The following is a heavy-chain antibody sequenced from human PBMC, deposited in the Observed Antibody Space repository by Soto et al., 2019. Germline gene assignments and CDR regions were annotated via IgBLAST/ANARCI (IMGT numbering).Heavy chain of an antibody. CDR3: ASQKFTIFDY. CDR2: IYYSGST. Sequence: SETLSLTCTVSGGSVSSGSYYWSWIRQPPGKGLEWIGYIYYSGSTNYNPSLKSRVTISVDTSKNQFSLKLSSVTAADTAVYYCASQKFTIFDYWGQGTLVTVSS. CDR1: GGSVSSGSYY. J-gene: IGHJ4*02. D-gene: IGHD3-3*01. V-gene: IGHV4-61*01.